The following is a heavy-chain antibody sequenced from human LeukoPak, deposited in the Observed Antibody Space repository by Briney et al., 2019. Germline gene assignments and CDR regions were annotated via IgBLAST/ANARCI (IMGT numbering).Heavy chain of an antibody. CDR3: ARTPGIVGATDEDY. D-gene: IGHD1-26*01. Sequence: PGGSLRLSCAASGVTFSSYSMNWVRQAPGKGLEWVSSISSSSSYIYYADSVKGRFTISRDNAKNSLYLQMNSLRAEDTAVYYCARTPGIVGATDEDYWGQGTLVTVSS. CDR2: ISSSSSYI. J-gene: IGHJ4*02. V-gene: IGHV3-21*01. CDR1: GVTFSSYS.